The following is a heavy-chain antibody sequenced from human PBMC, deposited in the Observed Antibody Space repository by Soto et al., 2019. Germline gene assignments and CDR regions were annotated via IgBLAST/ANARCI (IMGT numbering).Heavy chain of an antibody. CDR2: ISSNGGST. D-gene: IGHD4-17*01. V-gene: IGHV3-64*07. CDR1: GFIFRNYN. Sequence: EVQLLESGGGLVQPGGSLRLSCSASGFIFRNYNMHWVRQAPGKGLEYVSGISSNGGSTFYADSVKGRFSISRDNSKNTLHLQTGSLRPEDMGTYYCARADYGTCDNWGQGTLVAVPS. CDR3: ARADYGTCDN. J-gene: IGHJ4*02.